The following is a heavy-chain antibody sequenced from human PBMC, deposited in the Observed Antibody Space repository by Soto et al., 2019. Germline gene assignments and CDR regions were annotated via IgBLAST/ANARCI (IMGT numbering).Heavy chain of an antibody. CDR2: IWYDGSNK. Sequence: GGSLRLSCAASGFTFSSYGMHWVRQAPGKGLEWVAVIWYDGSNKYYADSVKGRFTVSRDNAMNSAYLQMNSLRVDDTAVYYCARDWYMDYWGQGTLVTVSS. V-gene: IGHV3-33*01. D-gene: IGHD1-20*01. CDR3: ARDWYMDY. CDR1: GFTFSSYG. J-gene: IGHJ4*02.